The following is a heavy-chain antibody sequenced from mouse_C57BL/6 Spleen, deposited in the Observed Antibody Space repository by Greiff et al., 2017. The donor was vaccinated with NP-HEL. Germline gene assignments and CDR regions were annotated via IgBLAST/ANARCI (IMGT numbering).Heavy chain of an antibody. CDR3: TEYSNYVGY. CDR1: GFTFSNYW. V-gene: IGHV6-3*01. J-gene: IGHJ2*01. CDR2: IRLKSDNYAT. Sequence: EVQLVESGGGLVQPGGSMKLSCVASGFTFSNYWMNWVRQSPEKGLEWVAQIRLKSDNYATHYAESVKGRFTISRDDSKSSVYLQMNNLRAEDTGIYYCTEYSNYVGYWGQGTTLTVSS. D-gene: IGHD2-5*01.